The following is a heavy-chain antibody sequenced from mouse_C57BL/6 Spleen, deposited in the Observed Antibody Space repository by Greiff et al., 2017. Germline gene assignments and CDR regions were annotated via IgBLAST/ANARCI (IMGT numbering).Heavy chain of an antibody. V-gene: IGHV10-1*01. CDR1: GFSFNTYA. CDR3: VRHGGYEENVDY. J-gene: IGHJ2*01. D-gene: IGHD3-2*02. Sequence: EVQRVESGGGLVQPKGSLKLSCAASGFSFNTYAMNWVRQAPGKGLEWVARIRSKSNNYATYYADSVKDRFTISRDDSESMLYLQMNNLKTEDTAMYYGVRHGGYEENVDYWGQGTTLTVSS. CDR2: IRSKSNNYAT.